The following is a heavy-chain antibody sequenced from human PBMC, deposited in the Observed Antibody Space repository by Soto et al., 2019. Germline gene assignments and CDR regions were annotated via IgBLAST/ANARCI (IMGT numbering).Heavy chain of an antibody. V-gene: IGHV3-30*18. Sequence: QVQLVESGGGVVQPGRSLRLFCAASGFTFSSYGMHWVRQAPGKGLEWVAVISYDGSNKYYADSVKGRFTISRDNSKNTLYLQMNSLRAEDTAVYYCAKGIAATSDAFDIWGQGTMVTVSS. D-gene: IGHD2-15*01. CDR3: AKGIAATSDAFDI. CDR1: GFTFSSYG. J-gene: IGHJ3*02. CDR2: ISYDGSNK.